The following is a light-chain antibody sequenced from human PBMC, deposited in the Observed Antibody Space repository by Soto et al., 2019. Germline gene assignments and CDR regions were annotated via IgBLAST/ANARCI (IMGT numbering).Light chain of an antibody. J-gene: IGLJ2*01. Sequence: QSVLTQPASVSGSPGQSITISCTGTSSDVGGYNYVSWYQQHPGKAPKLMIYDVSNRPSGVSNRFSGSKSGNTASLTISGLQADVEADYYCSSYTSSSVVFGGGTKVTV. CDR2: DVS. CDR1: SSDVGGYNY. CDR3: SSYTSSSVV. V-gene: IGLV2-14*01.